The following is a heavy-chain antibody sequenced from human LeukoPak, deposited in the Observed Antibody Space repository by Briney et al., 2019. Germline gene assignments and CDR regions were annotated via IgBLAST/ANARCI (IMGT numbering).Heavy chain of an antibody. V-gene: IGHV3-23*01. J-gene: IGHJ4*02. CDR2: ISGGGVST. CDR1: GFTFSNYA. D-gene: IGHD4-17*01. Sequence: PGGSLRLSCAASGFTFSNYAMSWVRQAPGKGLEWVSAISGGGVSTYYAASVKGRFTISRDNSKNTLYLQMNSLRAEDTAVYCCAKAVTVASFDYWGQGTLVTVSS. CDR3: AKAVTVASFDY.